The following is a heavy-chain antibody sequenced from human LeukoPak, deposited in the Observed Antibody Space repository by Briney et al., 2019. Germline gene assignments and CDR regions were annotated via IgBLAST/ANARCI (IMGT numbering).Heavy chain of an antibody. CDR1: GGSISSYY. CDR2: IYATGST. D-gene: IGHD3-10*01. J-gene: IGHJ5*02. V-gene: IGHV4-4*09. Sequence: SETLSLTFPVSGGSISSYYWSWIRPPPGKGLEWIGYIYATGSTNYNPSLKSRVTISVDTSKNQFSLNLRSVTAADTAVYYCARHGSVRSPLGPWGQGTLVTVSS. CDR3: ARHGSVRSPLGP.